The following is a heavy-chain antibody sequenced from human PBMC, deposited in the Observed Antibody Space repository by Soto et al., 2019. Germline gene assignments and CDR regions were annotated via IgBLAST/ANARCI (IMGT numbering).Heavy chain of an antibody. CDR2: INHSGST. CDR1: GGSFSDYY. J-gene: IGHJ5*02. V-gene: IGHV4-34*01. Sequence: SETLSLTCAVYGGSFSDYYWSWIRQPPGKGLEWIGEINHSGSTKYNPSLKSRVTISVDTSKNQFSLKLSSVTAADTAVYYCAREEQPSGNWFDPWGQGTLVTVSS. D-gene: IGHD1-26*01. CDR3: AREEQPSGNWFDP.